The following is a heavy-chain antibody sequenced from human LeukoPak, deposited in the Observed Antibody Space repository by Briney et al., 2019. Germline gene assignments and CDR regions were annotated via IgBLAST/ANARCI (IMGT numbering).Heavy chain of an antibody. Sequence: GGSLRLSCAASGFTFSSYWMHWVRQAPGKGLVWVSRINNDGSSISYADSVKGRFTISRDNAKNTLYLQMHSLSAEDTALYYCARVGTDTSGYYFDYWGQGTLVTVSS. CDR2: INNDGSSI. D-gene: IGHD6-19*01. V-gene: IGHV3-74*01. CDR3: ARVGTDTSGYYFDY. CDR1: GFTFSSYW. J-gene: IGHJ4*02.